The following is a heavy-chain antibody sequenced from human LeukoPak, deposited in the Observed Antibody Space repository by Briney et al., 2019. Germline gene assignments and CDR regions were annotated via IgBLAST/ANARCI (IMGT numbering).Heavy chain of an antibody. V-gene: IGHV3-64*01. D-gene: IGHD5-12*01. J-gene: IGHJ4*02. CDR1: GFTFRNYA. Sequence: GGSLRLSCAASGFTFRNYAIHWVRQAPGKGLEYVSAISSSGDNTYYGNSVRGRFTISRDNSKNTHFLQMGSLRVEDTAVYYCVRVVRGLAIDYWGQGTLVTVSS. CDR2: ISSSGDNT. CDR3: VRVVRGLAIDY.